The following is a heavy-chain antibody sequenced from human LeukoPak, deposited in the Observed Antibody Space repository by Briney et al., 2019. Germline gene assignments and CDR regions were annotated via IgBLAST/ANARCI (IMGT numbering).Heavy chain of an antibody. CDR1: GDSRSDDT. Sequence: SETLSLTCTVSGDSRSDDTWSWVRQPPGKGLEWIGHIYYAGSMKYNPTLESRVTISVDTSSKQFSLKLTSVSAADSAVYYCVVLQAGGGGRCYWGQGNLFAVSS. CDR2: IYYAGSM. CDR3: VVLQAGGGGRCY. D-gene: IGHD2-15*01. J-gene: IGHJ4*02. V-gene: IGHV4-59*01.